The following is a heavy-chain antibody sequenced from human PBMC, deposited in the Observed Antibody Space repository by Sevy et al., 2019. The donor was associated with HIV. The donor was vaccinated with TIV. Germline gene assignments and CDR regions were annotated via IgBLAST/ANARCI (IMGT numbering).Heavy chain of an antibody. J-gene: IGHJ4*02. CDR3: VSLFLSYRSGWSYFDY. CDR2: IFSSGST. V-gene: IGHV3-66*02. D-gene: IGHD6-19*01. Sequence: GGSLRLSCAISGFTVNDKYIIWVRQAPGKGLEWVSVIFSSGSTYYADSAKGRFTISINNSKNTEDLQMNSVRAEDTAVYYCVSLFLSYRSGWSYFDYWGQGTLVTVSS. CDR1: GFTVNDKY.